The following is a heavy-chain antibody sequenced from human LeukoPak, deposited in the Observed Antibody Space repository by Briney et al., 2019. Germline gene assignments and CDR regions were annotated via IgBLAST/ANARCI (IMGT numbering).Heavy chain of an antibody. CDR2: INEDRNKK. Sequence: GGSLRLSCAASGFTFSSYWMSWVRQAPGKGLKWVANINEDRNKKDYADYEKGRFTSSRVNAKKSLYLQMNSLRAEDTAVYAWARGAIAPGPYYFDAWGQGNLVTVSS. V-gene: IGHV3-7*01. CDR3: ARGAIAPGPYYFDA. J-gene: IGHJ4*02. D-gene: IGHD6-13*01. CDR1: GFTFSSYW.